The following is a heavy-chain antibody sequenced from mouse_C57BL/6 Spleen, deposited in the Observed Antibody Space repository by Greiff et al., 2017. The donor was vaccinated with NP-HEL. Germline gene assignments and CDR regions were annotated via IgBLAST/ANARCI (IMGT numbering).Heavy chain of an antibody. CDR1: GYSITSGYY. D-gene: IGHD2-2*01. CDR3: ARERVYGYDGYYFDY. CDR2: ISYDGSN. J-gene: IGHJ2*01. Sequence: EVQRVESGPGLVKPSQSLSLSCSVSGYSITSGYYWYWIRQFPGNQLEWMGYISYDGSNNYNPSLKNRISFPRDTSKNQFFLKLKSVTTEDTATYYCARERVYGYDGYYFDYWGQGTTLTVSS. V-gene: IGHV3-6*01.